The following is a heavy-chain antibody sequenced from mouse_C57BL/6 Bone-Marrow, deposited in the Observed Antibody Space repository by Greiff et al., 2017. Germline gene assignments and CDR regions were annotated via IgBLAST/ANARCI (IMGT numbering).Heavy chain of an antibody. J-gene: IGHJ1*03. CDR3: ARYPSNYGRSYVDWYFDV. V-gene: IGHV7-3*01. CDR1: GFTFTDYY. D-gene: IGHD1-1*01. Sequence: EVKVEESGGGLVQPGGSLSLSCAASGFTFTDYYMSWVRQPPGKALEWLGFIRNKANGYTTAYSASVKGRFTISRDNSQSILYLQMNALRAEDSATYYCARYPSNYGRSYVDWYFDVWVTGTTVTVSS. CDR2: IRNKANGYTT.